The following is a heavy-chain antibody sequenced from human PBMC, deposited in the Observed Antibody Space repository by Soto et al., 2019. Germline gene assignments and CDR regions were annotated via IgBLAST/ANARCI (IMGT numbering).Heavy chain of an antibody. D-gene: IGHD3-9*01. J-gene: IGHJ5*02. CDR2: ISSNGGST. Sequence: GGSPRLSCSASGFTFSSYAMHWVRQAPGKGLEYVSAISSNGGSTYYADSVKGRFTISRDNSKNTLYLQMSSLRAEDTAVYYCVKDVYDILTGYYINWFDPWGQGTLVTVSS. CDR3: VKDVYDILTGYYINWFDP. V-gene: IGHV3-64D*06. CDR1: GFTFSSYA.